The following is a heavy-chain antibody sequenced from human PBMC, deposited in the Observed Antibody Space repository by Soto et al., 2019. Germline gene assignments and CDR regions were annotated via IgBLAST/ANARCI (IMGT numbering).Heavy chain of an antibody. Sequence: GGSLKSSCKGSGYSFTSYWIGWGRQMPGKGLEWMVIIYPGDSDTRYSPSFQGQVTISADKSISTAYLQWRSLKASDTAMYCCARLPYCTSTSCWNYYYYGMDVWGQGTTVTVSS. J-gene: IGHJ6*02. D-gene: IGHD2-2*01. CDR2: IYPGDSDT. CDR1: GYSFTSYW. V-gene: IGHV5-51*01. CDR3: ARLPYCTSTSCWNYYYYGMDV.